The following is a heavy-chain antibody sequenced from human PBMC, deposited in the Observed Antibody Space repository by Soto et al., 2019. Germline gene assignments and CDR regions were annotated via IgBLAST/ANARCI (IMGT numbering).Heavy chain of an antibody. CDR2: INPNSGGT. CDR3: ARPPYSSSSLFDY. J-gene: IGHJ4*02. V-gene: IGHV1-2*04. CDR1: GYTFTGYY. Sequence: ASVKVSCKASGYTFTGYYMHWVRQAPGQGLEWMGWINPNSGGTNYAQKFQGWVTMTRDTSISTAYMELSRLRSDDTAVYYCARPPYSSSSLFDYWGQGTLVTVSS. D-gene: IGHD6-6*01.